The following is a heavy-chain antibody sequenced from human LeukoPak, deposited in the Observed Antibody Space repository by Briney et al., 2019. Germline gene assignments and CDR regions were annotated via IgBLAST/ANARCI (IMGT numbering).Heavy chain of an antibody. J-gene: IGHJ4*02. CDR1: GFTFDIYA. CDR3: AKDRPNYYGSEGHYYKRDGDS. CDR2: TTREVDNT. D-gene: IGHD3-10*01. Sequence: GGSLTLSCAASGFTFDIYAISWARQAPRRGLALVASTTREVDNTYYADFGEGRFSISRDNSRDTLYLQMNNLGADDTAVYYCAKDRPNYYGSEGHYYKRDGDSWGQGTLVTVSS. V-gene: IGHV3-23*01.